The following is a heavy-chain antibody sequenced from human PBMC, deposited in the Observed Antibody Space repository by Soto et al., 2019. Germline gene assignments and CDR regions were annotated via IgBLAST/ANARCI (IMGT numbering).Heavy chain of an antibody. CDR2: TGSGTGPG. J-gene: IGHJ4*02. CDR1: GGSLSTNP. V-gene: IGHV1-69*06. CDR3: ARRDSGGFYRFSDS. D-gene: IGHD2-15*01. Sequence: QVQLVQSATEVKRPGSSVKVSCKASGGSLSTNPISWVRQAPGQGLEWMGGTGSGTGPGNHAQKFQGRLTVTADKSTYTVYMELTNLSSEDTAVYYCARRDSGGFYRFSDSWGQGTLLTVSS.